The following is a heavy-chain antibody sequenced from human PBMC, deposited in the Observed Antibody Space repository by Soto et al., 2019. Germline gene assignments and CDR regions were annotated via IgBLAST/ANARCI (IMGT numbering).Heavy chain of an antibody. J-gene: IGHJ6*02. CDR1: GGSISSGDYY. D-gene: IGHD6-6*01. V-gene: IGHV4-30-4*01. CDR2: IYYSGST. Sequence: SETLSLTCTVSGGSISSGDYYWSWIRQPPGKGLEWIGYIYYSGSTYYNPSPKSRVTILVDTSKNQFSLKLSSVTAADTAVYYCASEYSSSSFYYYGMDVWGQGTTVTVSS. CDR3: ASEYSSSSFYYYGMDV.